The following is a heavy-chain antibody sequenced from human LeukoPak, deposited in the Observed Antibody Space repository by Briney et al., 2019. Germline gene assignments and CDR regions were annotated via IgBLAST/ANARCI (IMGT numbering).Heavy chain of an antibody. V-gene: IGHV4-4*02. D-gene: IGHD3-22*01. J-gene: IGHJ4*02. CDR2: IYHSGST. CDR3: ARSNYYDSSPFDY. Sequence: PSETLPLTCAVSGGSISSSNWWSWVRQPPGKGLEWIGEIYHSGSTNYNPSLKSRVTISVDKSKNQFSLKLSSVTAADTAVYYCARSNYYDSSPFDYWGQGTLVTVSS. CDR1: GGSISSSNW.